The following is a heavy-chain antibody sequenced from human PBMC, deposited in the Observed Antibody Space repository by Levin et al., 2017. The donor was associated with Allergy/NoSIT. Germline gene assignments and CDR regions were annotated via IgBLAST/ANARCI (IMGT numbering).Heavy chain of an antibody. CDR3: ARDLSVGGYYDFWSGLF. CDR2: ISSSSSTI. CDR1: GFTFSSYS. D-gene: IGHD3-3*01. J-gene: IGHJ4*02. V-gene: IGHV3-48*01. Sequence: SGGSLRLSCAASGFTFSSYSMNWVRQAPGKGLEWVSYISSSSSTIYYADSVKGRFTISRDNAKNSLYLQMNSLRAEDTAVYYCARDLSVGGYYDFWSGLFWGQGTLVTVSS.